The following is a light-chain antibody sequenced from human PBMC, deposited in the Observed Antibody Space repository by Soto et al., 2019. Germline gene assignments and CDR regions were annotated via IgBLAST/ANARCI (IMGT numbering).Light chain of an antibody. V-gene: IGKV1-39*01. J-gene: IGKJ2*01. CDR1: QGISSY. Sequence: IQLTQSPSSLSASVGDRVTITCRASQGISSYLAWYQQKPGKAPKLLIYAASTLQSGVPSRFSGSGSGTDFTLTIGILQPEDSATYFCQQSYSTPPYTFGQGTKVDIK. CDR2: AAS. CDR3: QQSYSTPPYT.